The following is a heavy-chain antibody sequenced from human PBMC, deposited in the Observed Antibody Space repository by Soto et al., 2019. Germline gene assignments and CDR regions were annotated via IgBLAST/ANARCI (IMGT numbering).Heavy chain of an antibody. CDR1: GFTFSNYA. D-gene: IGHD6-19*01. V-gene: IGHV3-30-3*01. J-gene: IGHJ3*02. CDR3: ARGQWLGFDI. Sequence: GGSLRLSCAASGFTFSNYAMHWVRQAPGRGLEWVAVLSYDGSNKYYADSVKGRFTISRDNSKNTLYLQMNSLRAEDTAVYYCARGQWLGFDIWGQGTMVTVSS. CDR2: LSYDGSNK.